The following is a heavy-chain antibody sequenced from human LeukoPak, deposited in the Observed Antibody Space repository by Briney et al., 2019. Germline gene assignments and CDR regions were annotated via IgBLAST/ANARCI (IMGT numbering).Heavy chain of an antibody. J-gene: IGHJ4*02. V-gene: IGHV3-33*01. Sequence: GGSLRLSCAASGFTFSSYGMHWVRQAPGKGLEWVALIWYDGSNKYYADSVKGRFTISRDNSKNTLYLQMNSLRAEDTAVYYCARDMYYYDSSGYYYTHWGQGTLVTVSS. CDR2: IWYDGSNK. D-gene: IGHD3-22*01. CDR1: GFTFSSYG. CDR3: ARDMYYYDSSGYYYTH.